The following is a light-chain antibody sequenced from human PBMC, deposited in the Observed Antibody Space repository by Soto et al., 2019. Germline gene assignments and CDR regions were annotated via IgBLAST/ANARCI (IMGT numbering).Light chain of an antibody. Sequence: DFQLTQSPSSLSPSVEAGVTIPCRPSQGISNYLAWYQQKPGKVPKLLIYAASTLQSGVPSRFSGSGSGTDFTLTISSLQPEDVATYYCQKYNSAPQTFGQGTKVDIK. V-gene: IGKV1-27*01. CDR3: QKYNSAPQT. CDR2: AAS. J-gene: IGKJ1*01. CDR1: QGISNY.